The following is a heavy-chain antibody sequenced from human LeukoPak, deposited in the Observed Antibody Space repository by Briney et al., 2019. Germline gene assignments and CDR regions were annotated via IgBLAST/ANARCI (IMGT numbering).Heavy chain of an antibody. V-gene: IGHV3-30*02. J-gene: IGHJ3*02. CDR1: GFTFSSYG. CDR2: IRYDGSHK. Sequence: GGSLRLSCAASGFTFSSYGIHWVRQAPGKGLEWVAFIRYDGSHKYYADSVKGRFTISRDNAKNSLYLQMNSLRAEDTAVYYCASRTTVVTGDAFDIWGQGTMVTVSS. D-gene: IGHD4-23*01. CDR3: ASRTTVVTGDAFDI.